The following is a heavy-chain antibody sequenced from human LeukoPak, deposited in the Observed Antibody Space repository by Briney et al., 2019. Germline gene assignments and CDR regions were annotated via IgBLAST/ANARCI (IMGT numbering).Heavy chain of an antibody. CDR2: IRSKAYGGTA. CDR3: TRVGYSSSWYSVY. J-gene: IGHJ4*02. D-gene: IGHD6-13*01. Sequence: PGGSLRLSYTASGFIFGDYSMNWVRQAPGKGLEWVGFIRSKAYGGTAEYAASVKGRSTISRDDSKSIAYLQMNSLKTEDTAVYYCTRVGYSSSWYSVYWGQGTLVTVSS. V-gene: IGHV3-49*04. CDR1: GFIFGDYS.